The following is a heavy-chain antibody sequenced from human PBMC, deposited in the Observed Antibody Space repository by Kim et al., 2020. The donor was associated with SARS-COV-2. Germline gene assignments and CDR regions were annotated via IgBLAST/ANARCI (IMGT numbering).Heavy chain of an antibody. J-gene: IGHJ3*02. D-gene: IGHD1-7*01. CDR2: IISIFGTA. CDR1: GGTFSNYA. Sequence: SVKVSCKASGGTFSNYAISWVRQAPGQGLEWMGGIISIFGTANYAQKFQGRVTITADESTSTAYMELSSLRSEDTAVYYCANTKELLGAFDNWGQGTMVTVSS. V-gene: IGHV1-69*13. CDR3: ANTKELLGAFDN.